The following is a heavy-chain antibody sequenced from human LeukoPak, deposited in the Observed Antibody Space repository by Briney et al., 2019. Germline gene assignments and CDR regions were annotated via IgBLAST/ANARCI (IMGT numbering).Heavy chain of an antibody. CDR3: ARGWGYNLLDY. CDR2: IIPILGIA. D-gene: IGHD5-24*01. Sequence: SVKVSCKASGGTFSSYAISWVRQAPGQGLEWMGRIIPILGIANYAQKFQGRVTITADKSTSTAYMELSSLRSEDTAVYYCARGWGYNLLDYWGQETLVTVSS. V-gene: IGHV1-69*04. J-gene: IGHJ4*02. CDR1: GGTFSSYA.